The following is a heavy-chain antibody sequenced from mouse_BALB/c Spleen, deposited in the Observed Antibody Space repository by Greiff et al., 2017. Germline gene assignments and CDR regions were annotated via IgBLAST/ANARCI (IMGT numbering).Heavy chain of an antibody. J-gene: IGHJ4*01. CDR1: GYSITSGYY. V-gene: IGHV3-6*02. CDR3: ARVAYYAMDY. CDR2: ISYDGSN. Sequence: VQLQQSGPGLVKPSQSLSLTCSVTGYSITSGYYWNWIRQFPGNKLEWMGYISYDGSNNYNPSPKNRISITRDTSKNQFFLKLNSVTTEDTATYYCARVAYYAMDYWGQGTSVTVSS.